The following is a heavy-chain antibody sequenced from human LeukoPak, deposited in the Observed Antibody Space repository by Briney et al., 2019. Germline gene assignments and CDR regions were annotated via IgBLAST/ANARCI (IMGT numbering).Heavy chain of an antibody. J-gene: IGHJ4*02. Sequence: GGSLRLSCAASGFTFDTFSMSWVRQAPGKGLEWVSVISGSGGSTYYADSVKGRFTISRDNSKNTLFLQMNGLRAGDMAVYYCAKRGGTGTKYFDSWGQGTLVTVSS. V-gene: IGHV3-23*01. CDR1: GFTFDTFS. D-gene: IGHD1-1*01. CDR2: ISGSGGST. CDR3: AKRGGTGTKYFDS.